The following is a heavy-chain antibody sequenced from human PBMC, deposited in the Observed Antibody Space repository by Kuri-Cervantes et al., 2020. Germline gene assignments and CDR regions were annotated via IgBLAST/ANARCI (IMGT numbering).Heavy chain of an antibody. J-gene: IGHJ6*02. Sequence: SETPSLTCAVYGGSFSGYYWSWIRQPPGKGLEWIGEINHSGSTNYNPSLKSRVTISVDTSKNQFSLKLSSVTAADTAVYYCASAGRDRDYYYGMDVWGQGTTVTVSS. CDR2: INHSGST. D-gene: IGHD3-10*01. V-gene: IGHV4-34*01. CDR3: ASAGRDRDYYYGMDV. CDR1: GGSFSGYY.